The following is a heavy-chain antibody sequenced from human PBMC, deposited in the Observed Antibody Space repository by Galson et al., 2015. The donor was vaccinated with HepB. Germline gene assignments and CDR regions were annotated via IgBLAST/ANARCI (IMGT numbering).Heavy chain of an antibody. V-gene: IGHV3-21*06. CDR1: GFTFGDSS. Sequence: SLRLSCAASGFTFGDSSMNWVRQAPGKGLEWVSSISGSGTYIHYADSVKGRFTISRDDSKNSLYLQMDSLRAEDTAVYYCVRDKCSGGGCKPYYFDYWGQGTLVTVSS. CDR2: ISGSGTYI. J-gene: IGHJ4*02. D-gene: IGHD2-15*01. CDR3: VRDKCSGGGCKPYYFDY.